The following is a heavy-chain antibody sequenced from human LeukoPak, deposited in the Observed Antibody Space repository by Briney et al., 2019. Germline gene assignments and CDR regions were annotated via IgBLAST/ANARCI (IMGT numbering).Heavy chain of an antibody. V-gene: IGHV4-59*01. CDR3: ASVGNSGWYYFDY. Sequence: SETLSLTCTVSGGSISGYYWSWIRQPPGKGLEWIGYIYYSGSTNYNPSLKSRVTISVDTSKNQFSLRLTSVTSADTAVYYSASVGNSGWYYFDYWGQGNLVTVSS. CDR2: IYYSGST. CDR1: GGSISGYY. D-gene: IGHD6-19*01. J-gene: IGHJ4*02.